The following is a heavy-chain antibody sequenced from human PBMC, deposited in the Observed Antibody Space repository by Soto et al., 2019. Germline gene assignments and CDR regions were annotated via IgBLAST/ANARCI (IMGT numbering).Heavy chain of an antibody. CDR1: GYTFTSYG. D-gene: IGHD6-13*01. J-gene: IGHJ6*02. CDR2: ISAYNGNT. V-gene: IGHV1-18*01. CDR3: ARALDYSSSWGGYYYYYYGMDV. Sequence: QVPLVQSGAEVKKPGASVKVSCKASGYTFTSYGISWVRQAPGQGLEWMGWISAYNGNTNYAQKLQGRVTMTTDTSTSTAYMELRSLRSDDTAVYYCARALDYSSSWGGYYYYYYGMDVWGQGTTVTVSS.